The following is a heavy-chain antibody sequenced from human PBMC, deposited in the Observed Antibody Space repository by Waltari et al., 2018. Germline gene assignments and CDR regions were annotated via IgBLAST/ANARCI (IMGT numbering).Heavy chain of an antibody. CDR2: IYHSGST. Sequence: QVQLQESGPGLVKPSQNLSLTCTVSGGSISSGGYYWSWIRKHPGKGLEWIGYIYHSGSTYYNPSLKSRVTISVDRSKNQFSLKLSSVTAADTAVYYCATPRGYGSGSYYNFDYWGQGTLVTVSS. D-gene: IGHD3-10*01. J-gene: IGHJ4*02. CDR3: ATPRGYGSGSYYNFDY. V-gene: IGHV4-31*09. CDR1: GGSISSGGYY.